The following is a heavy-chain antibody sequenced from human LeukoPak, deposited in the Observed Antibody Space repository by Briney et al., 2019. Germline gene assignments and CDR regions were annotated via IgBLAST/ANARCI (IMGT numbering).Heavy chain of an antibody. D-gene: IGHD3-3*01. J-gene: IGHJ4*02. CDR3: AREGGFFRPLDY. V-gene: IGHV4-4*02. CDR2: VHLDGRT. Sequence: GSLRLSCVASGFTFSTYSMNWVRQAPGKGLEWIGEVHLDGRTNYNPSLKSRLTISVDLSENHISLKLTSVTAADTAVYYCAREGGFFRPLDYSGQGTLVTVSS. CDR1: GFTFSTYSM.